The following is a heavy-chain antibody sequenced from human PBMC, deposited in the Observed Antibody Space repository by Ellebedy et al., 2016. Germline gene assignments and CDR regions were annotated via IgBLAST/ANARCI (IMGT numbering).Heavy chain of an antibody. D-gene: IGHD3-22*01. Sequence: GESLKISCVASGFIFSSYGIHWVRQAPGKGLEWVAIIWNDESDKYYADSVKGRFTISRDNSKNTLYLQMSSLRAEDTGVYFCARDEVATIVFGMEVWGQGTTVTVSS. CDR1: GFIFSSYG. CDR2: IWNDESDK. J-gene: IGHJ6*02. V-gene: IGHV3-33*01. CDR3: ARDEVATIVFGMEV.